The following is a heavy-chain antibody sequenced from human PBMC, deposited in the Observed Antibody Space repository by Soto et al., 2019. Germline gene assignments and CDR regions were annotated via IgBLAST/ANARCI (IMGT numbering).Heavy chain of an antibody. CDR2: IYPDDSDT. CDR1: GYTFSTNW. V-gene: IGHV5-51*01. CDR3: ARGTSWYNWFDP. D-gene: IGHD6-13*01. J-gene: IGHJ5*02. Sequence: GESLKISCKCSGYTFSTNWIAWVRQMPGKGLEWMGIIYPDDSDTRYSPSFQGQVTISADKSLSTAYLQWSSLKASDTAMYYCARGTSWYNWFDPWGQGTPVTVSS.